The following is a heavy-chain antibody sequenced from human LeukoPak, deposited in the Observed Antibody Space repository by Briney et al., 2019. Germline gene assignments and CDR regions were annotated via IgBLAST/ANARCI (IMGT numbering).Heavy chain of an antibody. D-gene: IGHD3-10*01. Sequence: ASVKVSCKASGYTFTGYYMHWVRQAPGQGLEWMGWINPNSGGTNYAQKFQGRVTMTRDTSISTAYMELSRLRSDDTAVYYCARSSFMVRALDYWGQGTLVTVSS. J-gene: IGHJ4*02. CDR1: GYTFTGYY. CDR3: ARSSFMVRALDY. CDR2: INPNSGGT. V-gene: IGHV1-2*02.